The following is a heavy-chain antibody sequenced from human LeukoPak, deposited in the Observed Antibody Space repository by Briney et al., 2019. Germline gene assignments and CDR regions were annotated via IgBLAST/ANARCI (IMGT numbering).Heavy chain of an antibody. D-gene: IGHD3-22*01. CDR3: ARDWGAYYHFFDY. CDR1: GFSMSVYW. J-gene: IGHJ4*02. CDR2: IKQDGSES. Sequence: GGSLRLSCEASGFSMSVYWMSWVRPAPGKGLEWVGNIKQDGSESNYVDSVKARFTISRDNAKKSLYLQMNSLRAEDTAVYYCARDWGAYYHFFDYWGQGTLVTVSS. V-gene: IGHV3-7*01.